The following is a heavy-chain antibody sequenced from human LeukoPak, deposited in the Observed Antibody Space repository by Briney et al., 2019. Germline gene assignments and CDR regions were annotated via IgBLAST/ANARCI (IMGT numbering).Heavy chain of an antibody. Sequence: SETLSLTCTVSGGSISSSYYWGWIRQPPGKGLEWIGSIYYSGSTYYNPSLKSRVTISVDTSKIQFSLKLSSVTAADTAVYYCARGLSRNGAFDIWGQGTMVTVSS. CDR2: IYYSGST. CDR1: GGSISSSYY. J-gene: IGHJ3*02. CDR3: ARGLSRNGAFDI. V-gene: IGHV4-39*01. D-gene: IGHD6-19*01.